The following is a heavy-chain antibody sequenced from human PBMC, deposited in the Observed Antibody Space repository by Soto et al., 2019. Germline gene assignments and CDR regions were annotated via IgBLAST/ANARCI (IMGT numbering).Heavy chain of an antibody. CDR1: GGSLSNYG. CDR3: ARGDATKIVVTTYYGMDV. Sequence: QVQLVQSGAEVKKPGSSVKVSCKASGGSLSNYGISWVRQAPGQGLEWMGAIIPVFGTPNYAQKFQDRVTITADESTTIVYMEVRGLRSEDTAMYYCARGDATKIVVTTYYGMDVWGQGTTVTVSS. J-gene: IGHJ6*02. D-gene: IGHD3-22*01. V-gene: IGHV1-69*12. CDR2: IIPVFGTP.